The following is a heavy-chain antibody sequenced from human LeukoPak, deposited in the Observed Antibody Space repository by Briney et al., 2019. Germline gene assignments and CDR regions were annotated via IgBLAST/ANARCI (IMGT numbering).Heavy chain of an antibody. V-gene: IGHV3-33*01. D-gene: IGHD1-1*01. Sequence: GRSLRLSCAASGFTFSSYGMHWVRQAPGKGLEWVAVIWYDGSNKYYADSVKGRFTISRDNSKNTLYLQMNSLKTEDTAVYYCTTDFAFLQLELKGWGQGTLVTVSS. J-gene: IGHJ4*02. CDR3: TTDFAFLQLELKG. CDR2: IWYDGSNK. CDR1: GFTFSSYG.